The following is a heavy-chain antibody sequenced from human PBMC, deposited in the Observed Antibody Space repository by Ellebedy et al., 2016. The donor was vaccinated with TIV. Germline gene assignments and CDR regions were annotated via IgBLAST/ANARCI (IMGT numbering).Heavy chain of an antibody. J-gene: IGHJ4*02. D-gene: IGHD1-7*01. CDR1: GFTFSSYA. CDR2: ISGSGGST. Sequence: GGSLKLSXAASGFTFSSYAMSWVRQAPGKGLEWVSAISGSGGSTYYADSVKGRFTISRDNSKNTLYLQMNSLRAEDTAVYYCAKEPPWLELHIIDYWGQGTLVTVSS. V-gene: IGHV3-23*01. CDR3: AKEPPWLELHIIDY.